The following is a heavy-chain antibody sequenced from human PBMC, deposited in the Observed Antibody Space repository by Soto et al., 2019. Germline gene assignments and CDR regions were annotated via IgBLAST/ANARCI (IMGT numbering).Heavy chain of an antibody. CDR2: IYYSGST. J-gene: IGHJ3*02. CDR3: ARHGPAAGRYAFDI. Sequence: SETPSLTCPVSGGSISSSSYYLGWVRQPPGKGLEWIGSIYYSGSTYYNPSLKSRVTISVDTSKNQFSLKLSSVTAADTAVYYCARHGPAAGRYAFDIWGQGTMVTVSS. D-gene: IGHD6-13*01. CDR1: GGSISSSSYY. V-gene: IGHV4-39*01.